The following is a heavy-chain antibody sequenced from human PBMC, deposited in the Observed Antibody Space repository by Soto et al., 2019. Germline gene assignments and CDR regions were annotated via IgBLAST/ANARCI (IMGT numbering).Heavy chain of an antibody. Sequence: ASLKISCRTPGYNFKSSWHAWGRQKPGKGLEWMGIIFPSDSDTRYSPSFQGQVTISADRSTSTVFLQWASLKASDTAVYFCPRKDKSGYYNWFDYWGQGTLVTVSS. CDR1: GYNFKSSW. J-gene: IGHJ5*01. V-gene: IGHV5-51*01. CDR2: IFPSDSDT. D-gene: IGHD3-22*01. CDR3: PRKDKSGYYNWFDY.